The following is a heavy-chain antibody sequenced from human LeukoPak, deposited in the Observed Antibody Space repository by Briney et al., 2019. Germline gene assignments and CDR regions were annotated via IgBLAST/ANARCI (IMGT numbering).Heavy chain of an antibody. CDR2: IYTSGST. CDR3: ARESKDYGGNSIDY. Sequence: PSETLSLTCTVSGGSISSYYWSWIRQPAGKGLEWIGRIYTSGSTNYNPSLKRRVTMSVDTSKNQCSLKRSSVTAAGTPVYYCARESKDYGGNSIDYWGQGTLVTVSS. D-gene: IGHD4-23*01. CDR1: GGSISSYY. V-gene: IGHV4-4*07. J-gene: IGHJ4*02.